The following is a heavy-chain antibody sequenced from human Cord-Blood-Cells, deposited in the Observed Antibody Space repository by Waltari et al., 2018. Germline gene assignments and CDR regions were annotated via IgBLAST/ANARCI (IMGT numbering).Heavy chain of an antibody. CDR2: FDPEDGET. V-gene: IGHV1-24*01. Sequence: QVQLVQSGAEVKKPGASVKVSCKVSGYTLTELSMHWVRPAPGKGLEWMGGFDPEDGETIYAQKFQGRVTMTEDTSTDTAYMELSSLRSEDTAVYYCATVIALLGPRGRDAFDIWGQGTMVTVSS. CDR1: GYTLTELS. D-gene: IGHD2-21*01. J-gene: IGHJ3*02. CDR3: ATVIALLGPRGRDAFDI.